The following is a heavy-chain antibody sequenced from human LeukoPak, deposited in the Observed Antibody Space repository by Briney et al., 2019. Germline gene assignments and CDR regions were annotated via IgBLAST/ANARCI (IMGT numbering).Heavy chain of an antibody. J-gene: IGHJ4*02. CDR3: ARQIASAGMAGFDF. CDR1: GGSISSYY. Sequence: SETLSLTCTVSGGSISSYYWSWIRQPAGKGLEWIGRIYSTGSTNYNPSLKSRVTMSVDTSKNQFSLRLRSVTAADTAVYYCARQIASAGMAGFDFWGQGGLVTVSS. V-gene: IGHV4-4*07. CDR2: IYSTGST. D-gene: IGHD6-13*01.